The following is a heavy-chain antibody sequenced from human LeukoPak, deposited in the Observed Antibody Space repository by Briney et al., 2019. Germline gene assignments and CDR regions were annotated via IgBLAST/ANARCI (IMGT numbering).Heavy chain of an antibody. J-gene: IGHJ6*02. V-gene: IGHV3-30-3*01. CDR2: ISYDGSDK. CDR1: GFTFSSYA. CDR3: ARDDEVYGSGSYYYYYYGMDV. D-gene: IGHD3-10*01. Sequence: GGSLRLSCAASGFTFSSYAMHWVRQAPGKGLEWVAVISYDGSDKYYADSVKGRFTISRDNSKNTLYLQMNSLRAEDTAVYYCARDDEVYGSGSYYYYYYGMDVWGQGTTVTVSS.